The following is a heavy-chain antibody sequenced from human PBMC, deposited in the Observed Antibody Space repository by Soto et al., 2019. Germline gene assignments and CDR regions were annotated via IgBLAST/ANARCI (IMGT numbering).Heavy chain of an antibody. Sequence: GASVKVSCKASGYTFTSYAMHWVRQAPGQRLEWMGWINAGNGNTKYSQKFQGRVTITRDTSASTAYMELSSLRSEDTAVYYCARGYDSSGYTDYWGQGTLVTVSS. CDR3: ARGYDSSGYTDY. CDR2: INAGNGNT. D-gene: IGHD3-22*01. J-gene: IGHJ4*02. CDR1: GYTFTSYA. V-gene: IGHV1-3*01.